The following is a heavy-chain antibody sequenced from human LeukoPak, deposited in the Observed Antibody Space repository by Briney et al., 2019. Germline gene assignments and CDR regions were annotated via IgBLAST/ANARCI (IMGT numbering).Heavy chain of an antibody. Sequence: SETLSLTCAVYGGSFSGYYWSWIRQPPGEGLEWIGEINHSGSTNYNPSLKSRVTISVDTSTNHFSLKLSSVTAADTAVYYCARVRGNIVVVVAAPYYFDYWGQGTLVTVSS. D-gene: IGHD2-15*01. CDR1: GGSFSGYY. J-gene: IGHJ4*02. CDR3: ARVRGNIVVVVAAPYYFDY. CDR2: INHSGST. V-gene: IGHV4-34*01.